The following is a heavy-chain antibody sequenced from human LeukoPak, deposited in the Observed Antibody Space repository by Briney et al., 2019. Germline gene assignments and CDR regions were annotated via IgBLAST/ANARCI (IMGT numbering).Heavy chain of an antibody. Sequence: GGSLRLSCAASGFTFDDYGMSWVRQAPGKGLEWVSAISGSGGSTYYADSVKGRFTISRDNSKNTLYLQMNSLRAEDTAVYYCAKQEAGTWFVDAFDIWGQGTMVTVSS. CDR3: AKQEAGTWFVDAFDI. J-gene: IGHJ3*02. V-gene: IGHV3-23*01. CDR1: GFTFDDYG. D-gene: IGHD3-10*01. CDR2: ISGSGGST.